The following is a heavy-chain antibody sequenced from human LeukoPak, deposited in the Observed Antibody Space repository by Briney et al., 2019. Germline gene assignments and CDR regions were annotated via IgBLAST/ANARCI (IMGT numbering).Heavy chain of an antibody. D-gene: IGHD3-22*01. Sequence: SETLSLTCTVSGGSISSYYWSWIRQPAGKGLEWIGRIYTSGSTNYNPSLKSRVTISVEMSKNQFSLKLSSVTAADTAVYYCARGSDYYDSSGLLDYWGQGTLVTVSS. CDR3: ARGSDYYDSSGLLDY. CDR1: GGSISSYY. V-gene: IGHV4-4*07. CDR2: IYTSGST. J-gene: IGHJ4*02.